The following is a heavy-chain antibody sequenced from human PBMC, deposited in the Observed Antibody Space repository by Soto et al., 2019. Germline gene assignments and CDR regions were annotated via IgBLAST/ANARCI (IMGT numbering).Heavy chain of an antibody. J-gene: IGHJ5*01. CDR3: ARSDGYNFNWLDS. Sequence: QVQLVQSGAEVKTPGASVKVSCKASGYTFATYDINWVRQAPGQGLERMGWMNPNSGNTDYAQKSQGRLTMTRDTALSVAPMELSSLRNEAKAVYYCARSDGYNFNWLDSWGQGTLVTVSA. V-gene: IGHV1-8*01. CDR1: GYTFATYD. CDR2: MNPNSGNT. D-gene: IGHD2-21*01.